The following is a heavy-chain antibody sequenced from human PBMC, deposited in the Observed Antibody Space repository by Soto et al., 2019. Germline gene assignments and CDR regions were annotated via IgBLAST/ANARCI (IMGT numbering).Heavy chain of an antibody. Sequence: QVQLVQSGAEVKKPGASVKVSCKASGYTFTSYGISGVRQAPGQGLEWMGWISAYNGNTNYAQKLQGRVTMTTDTSTITAYMELRSLRSDDTAVYYCASSFTSSQWRYGMDVWGQGTTVTVSS. CDR2: ISAYNGNT. J-gene: IGHJ6*02. V-gene: IGHV1-18*01. CDR1: GYTFTSYG. D-gene: IGHD2-2*01. CDR3: ASSFTSSQWRYGMDV.